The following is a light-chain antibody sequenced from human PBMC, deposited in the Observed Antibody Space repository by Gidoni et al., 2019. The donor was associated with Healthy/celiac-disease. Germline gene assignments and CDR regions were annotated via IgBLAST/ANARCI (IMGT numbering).Light chain of an antibody. J-gene: IGKJ2*01. CDR1: QSISSY. CDR3: QQSYSTPYT. Sequence: DIQTTQSPSSLSASEGDRVTITCRASQSISSYLNWYQQKPGNAPKLLIYAASSLQSGVPSRFSGSGSGTDFTLTISSLQPEDFAAYYCQQSYSTPYTFGQGTKLEIK. CDR2: AAS. V-gene: IGKV1-39*01.